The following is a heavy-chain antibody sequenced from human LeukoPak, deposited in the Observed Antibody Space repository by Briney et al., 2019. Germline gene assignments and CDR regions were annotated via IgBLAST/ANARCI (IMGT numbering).Heavy chain of an antibody. J-gene: IGHJ6*02. D-gene: IGHD4-17*01. CDR2: ISGSGGST. Sequence: PGGSLRLSCAASGFTFSNYAMSWVRQAPGKGLEWVSGISGSGGSTYYADSVKGRFTISRDNSKNTLYLQVNSLRVEDTAVYYCARDQGPTVTTSRYYYGMGVWGQGTTVTVSS. V-gene: IGHV3-23*01. CDR3: ARDQGPTVTTSRYYYGMGV. CDR1: GFTFSNYA.